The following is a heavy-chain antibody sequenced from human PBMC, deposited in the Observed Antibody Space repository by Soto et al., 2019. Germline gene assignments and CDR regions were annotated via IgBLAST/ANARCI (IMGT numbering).Heavy chain of an antibody. CDR2: ISDSGRTI. Sequence: PGGSLRLSCSASGFTFRSNEMHWVRQAPGKGLEWVSYISDSGRTIYYADSVKGRFTVSRDDAQNSVYLQMDSLRAEDTAVYYCARDLLHYDFWSGYSAYFYYGMDVWGPGTTVTVSS. V-gene: IGHV3-48*03. CDR1: GFTFRSNE. J-gene: IGHJ6*02. D-gene: IGHD3-3*01. CDR3: ARDLLHYDFWSGYSAYFYYGMDV.